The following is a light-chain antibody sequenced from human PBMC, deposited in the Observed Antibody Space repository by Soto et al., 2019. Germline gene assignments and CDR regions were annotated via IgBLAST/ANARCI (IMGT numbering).Light chain of an antibody. J-gene: IGKJ4*01. Sequence: VLTQSPATLSLSPGARATLSCRASQSVSSYLAWYQQKTGQAPRILIYDESNRATGIPDRLSGSGSGTDLNLTISRLEPEDFAVYYCQKRSNWPPTFGGGTKVDIK. V-gene: IGKV3-11*01. CDR3: QKRSNWPPT. CDR1: QSVSSY. CDR2: DES.